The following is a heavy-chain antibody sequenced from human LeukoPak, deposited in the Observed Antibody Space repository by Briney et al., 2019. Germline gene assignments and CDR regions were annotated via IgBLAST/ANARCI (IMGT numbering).Heavy chain of an antibody. CDR1: GITLSNYG. CDR2: ISDRGGRT. Sequence: GGSLRLSCAVSGITLSNYGMSWVRQAPGKGLEWVAGISDRGGRTNYADSVKGRFTISRDNPKNTLYLQMNSLRAEDTAVYFCAKRGVVIRVILVGFHKEAYYFDSWGQGALVTGSS. J-gene: IGHJ4*02. V-gene: IGHV3-23*01. D-gene: IGHD3-22*01. CDR3: AKRGVVIRVILVGFHKEAYYFDS.